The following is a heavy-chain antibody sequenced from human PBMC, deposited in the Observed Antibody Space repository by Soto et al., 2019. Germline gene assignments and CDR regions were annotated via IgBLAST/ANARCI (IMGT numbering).Heavy chain of an antibody. CDR2: INPKSGGT. Sequence: ASVKVSCKASGYSFTDYHIHWVRQAPGQGLEWLGRINPKSGGTSTAQKFQGWVTMTTDTSISTASTELTRLTSDDTAIYYCARGDSTDCSNGVCSFFYNHDMDVWGQGTTVTVSS. CDR3: ARGDSTDCSNGVCSFFYNHDMDV. CDR1: GYSFTDYH. J-gene: IGHJ6*02. V-gene: IGHV1-2*04. D-gene: IGHD2-8*01.